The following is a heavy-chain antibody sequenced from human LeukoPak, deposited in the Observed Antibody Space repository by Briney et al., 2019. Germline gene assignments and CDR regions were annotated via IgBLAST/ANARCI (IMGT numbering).Heavy chain of an antibody. CDR3: ARVVGLTGYSSSWYSGYYYYMDV. CDR2: ISAYNGNT. V-gene: IGHV1-69*10. CDR1: GGTFSSYA. D-gene: IGHD6-13*01. Sequence: GASVKVSCKASGGTFSSYAISWVRQAPGQGLEWMGWISAYNGNTNCAQKFQDRVTITADKSTSTAYMELSSLRSEDTAVYYCARVVGLTGYSSSWYSGYYYYMDVWGKGTTVTVSS. J-gene: IGHJ6*03.